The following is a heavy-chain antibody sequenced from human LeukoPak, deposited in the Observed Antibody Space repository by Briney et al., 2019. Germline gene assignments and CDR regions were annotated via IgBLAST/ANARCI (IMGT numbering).Heavy chain of an antibody. Sequence: GGSLRLSCAASGFTLRSYWMHCVRHAPRKGLVWVSLIHSDGSSRNYADSVKGRFTISRDNAKNTLYLQINSLRADDTAVYYCARDRLYYYASSAYVAVTFDYWGQGALVTVSS. CDR1: GFTLRSYW. CDR3: ARDRLYYYASSAYVAVTFDY. D-gene: IGHD3-22*01. J-gene: IGHJ4*02. V-gene: IGHV3-74*01. CDR2: IHSDGSSR.